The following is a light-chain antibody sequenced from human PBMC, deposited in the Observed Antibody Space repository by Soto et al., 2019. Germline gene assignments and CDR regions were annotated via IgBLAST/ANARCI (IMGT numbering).Light chain of an antibody. J-gene: IGKJ2*01. CDR1: RSLSSSY. V-gene: IGKV3-20*01. CDR3: QQHGT. CDR2: AAS. Sequence: EIVLTQSPGTLSLSPGERATLSCRASRSLSSSYVVWYQQKPGQAPRLLIYAASRRATGIPDRFSGSGSATEYTLTISSLEPEDVAVYYCQQHGTFGQGTKLEIK.